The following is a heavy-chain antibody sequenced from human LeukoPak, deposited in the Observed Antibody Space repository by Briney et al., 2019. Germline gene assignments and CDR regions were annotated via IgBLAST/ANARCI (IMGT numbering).Heavy chain of an antibody. CDR2: IYYSGST. CDR1: GGSISTYA. CDR3: ARDYYDSRGDAFDI. D-gene: IGHD3-22*01. Sequence: PSETLSLTCTVPGGSISTYAWSWIRQPPGKGLEWIGYIYYSGSTNYNPSLKSRVTISVDTSKSQFSLKLSSVTAADTALYYCARDYYDSRGDAFDIWPQGTMDSVPS. J-gene: IGHJ3*02. V-gene: IGHV4-59*01.